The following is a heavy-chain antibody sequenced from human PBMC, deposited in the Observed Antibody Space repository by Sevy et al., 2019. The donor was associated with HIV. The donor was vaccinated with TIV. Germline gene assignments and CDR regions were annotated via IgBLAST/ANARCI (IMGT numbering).Heavy chain of an antibody. CDR3: AGISSALDYDIGGPVDY. J-gene: IGHJ4*02. CDR1: GDSLRNYA. D-gene: IGHD3-22*01. CDR2: IIPIVRSA. Sequence: ASVKVSCKASGDSLRNYALSWVRQAPGQGLEWMGGIIPIVRSAKSAQKFQDRVTITADDSTNTAYLVLTSLRPVDTAMYDCAGISSALDYDIGGPVDYWGQGTLVTVSS. V-gene: IGHV1-69*13.